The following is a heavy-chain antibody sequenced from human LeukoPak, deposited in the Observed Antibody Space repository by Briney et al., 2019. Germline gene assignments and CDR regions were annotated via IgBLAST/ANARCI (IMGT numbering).Heavy chain of an antibody. CDR3: ARRGSGSYYFDY. CDR1: GFTFSSYG. CDR2: IYSGGST. V-gene: IGHV3-53*01. D-gene: IGHD3-10*01. J-gene: IGHJ4*02. Sequence: GRSLRLSCAASGFTFSSYGMHWVRQAPGKGLEWVSVIYSGGSTYYADSVKGRFTISRDNSKNTLYLQMNSLRAEDTAVYYCARRGSGSYYFDYWGQGTLVTVSS.